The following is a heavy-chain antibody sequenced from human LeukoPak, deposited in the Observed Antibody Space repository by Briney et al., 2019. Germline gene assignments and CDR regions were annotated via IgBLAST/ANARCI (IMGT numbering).Heavy chain of an antibody. V-gene: IGHV4-30-2*01. CDR3: TSSLSGAYYFDY. CDR2: IYHSGST. CDR1: GGSISSGGYS. D-gene: IGHD2-15*01. Sequence: SETLSLTCAVSGGSISSGGYSWSWIRQPPGKGLEWIGYIYHSGSTYYNPSLTSRVTISVDRSKNQFSLKLSSVTAADTAVYYCTSSLSGAYYFDYWGQGTLVTVSS. J-gene: IGHJ4*02.